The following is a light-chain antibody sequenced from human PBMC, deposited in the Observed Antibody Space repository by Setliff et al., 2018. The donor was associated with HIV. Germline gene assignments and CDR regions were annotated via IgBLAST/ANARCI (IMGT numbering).Light chain of an antibody. CDR2: EVS. CDR1: IDPYNS. V-gene: IGLV2-14*01. Sequence: QSALTQPASVSGSPGQSITVSCTDIDPYNSVSWYQQLPGKAPKLILYEVSVRPSGISHRFAGSKSDNTASLTIPGLEAEDEGSYYCSSYTSSGAPSYVFGTGTKV. J-gene: IGLJ1*01. CDR3: SSYTSSGAPSYV.